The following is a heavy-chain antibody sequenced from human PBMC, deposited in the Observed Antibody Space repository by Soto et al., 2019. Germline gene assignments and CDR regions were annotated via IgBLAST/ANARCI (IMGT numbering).Heavy chain of an antibody. Sequence: EVQLVESGGGLVQPGRSLRLSCAASGFTFDDYAMHWVRQAPGKGLEWVSGFIWNRGSIGYADSVKGRFTVSRDNAKNSLNLQMNSLRPEDTALYYCAKGWGKAARDPFDYWGQGTLVTVSS. CDR2: FIWNRGSI. CDR3: AKGWGKAARDPFDY. CDR1: GFTFDDYA. J-gene: IGHJ4*02. V-gene: IGHV3-9*01. D-gene: IGHD6-6*01.